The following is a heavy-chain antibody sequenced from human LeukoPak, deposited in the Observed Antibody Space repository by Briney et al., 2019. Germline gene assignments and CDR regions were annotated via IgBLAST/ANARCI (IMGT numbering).Heavy chain of an antibody. J-gene: IGHJ4*02. CDR2: IYYSGST. V-gene: IGHV4-30-4*08. CDR3: ARHALIPSTLIPRCSGGSCRPVDY. CDR1: GGSISSGDYY. Sequence: SQTLSLTCTVSGGSISSGDYYWSWIRQPPGKGLEWIGYIYYSGSTNYNPSLKSRVTISVDTSKSQFSLKLSSVTAADTAVYYCARHALIPSTLIPRCSGGSCRPVDYWGQGTLVTVSS. D-gene: IGHD2-15*01.